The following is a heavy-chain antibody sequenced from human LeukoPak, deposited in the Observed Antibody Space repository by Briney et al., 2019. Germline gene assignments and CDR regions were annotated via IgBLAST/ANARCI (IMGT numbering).Heavy chain of an antibody. CDR3: AKDGGY. V-gene: IGHV3-21*04. CDR1: PFIFSRYS. J-gene: IGHJ4*02. D-gene: IGHD3-16*01. CDR2: ITPSGYT. Sequence: GGSLRLSCAVSPFIFSRYSINWVRQAPGKGLEWVSSITPSGYTFYADSVKGRFTISRDNAKNSLYLQMNSLRAEDTALYYCAKDGGYWGQGTLVTVSS.